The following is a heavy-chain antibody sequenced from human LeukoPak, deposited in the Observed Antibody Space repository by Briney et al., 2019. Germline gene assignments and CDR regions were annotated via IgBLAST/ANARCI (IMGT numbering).Heavy chain of an antibody. D-gene: IGHD2-2*01. Sequence: GGSLRLSCAASGSTFSSYAMSWVRQAPGKGLEWVSSITESGDRTYYADAVRGQFTISRDNPKSTLFLQMRSLRVEDTAIYYCAKDADWRPAADWGQGTLVIVSS. V-gene: IGHV3-23*01. J-gene: IGHJ4*02. CDR2: ITESGDRT. CDR3: AKDADWRPAAD. CDR1: GSTFSSYA.